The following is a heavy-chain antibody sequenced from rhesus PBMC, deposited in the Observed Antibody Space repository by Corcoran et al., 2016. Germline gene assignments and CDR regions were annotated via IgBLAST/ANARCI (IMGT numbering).Heavy chain of an antibody. V-gene: IGHV4-160*01. CDR1: GGSISRNY. CDR3: ARMVGHSGSYYFDY. D-gene: IGHD3-16*01. Sequence: QVQLQESGPGLVKPSETLSLTCAVSGGSISRNYWSWIRQALGQGLGWIGRIYGSGESTDYNLSLQSRVTISTDTSKNQFSLKLSAVTAADTAVYYCARMVGHSGSYYFDYWGQGVLVTVSS. J-gene: IGHJ4*01. CDR2: IYGSGEST.